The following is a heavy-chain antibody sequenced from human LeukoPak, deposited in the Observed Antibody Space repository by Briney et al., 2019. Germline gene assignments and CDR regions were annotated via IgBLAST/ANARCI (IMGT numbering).Heavy chain of an antibody. V-gene: IGHV3-48*01. D-gene: IGHD5-12*01. Sequence: PGGSLRLSCAASGFTFSSYSMNWVRQAPGKGLEWVSYISSSGSTIYYADSVKGRFTISRDNAKNSLYLQMNSLRAEDTAEYYCARDPYSGYDYSDYWGQGTLVTVSS. CDR1: GFTFSSYS. J-gene: IGHJ4*02. CDR2: ISSSGSTI. CDR3: ARDPYSGYDYSDY.